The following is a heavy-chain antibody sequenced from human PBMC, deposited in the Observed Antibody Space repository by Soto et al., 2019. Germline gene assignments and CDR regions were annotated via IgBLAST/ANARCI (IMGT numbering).Heavy chain of an antibody. J-gene: IGHJ4*02. V-gene: IGHV5-51*01. Sequence: GESLKISCKGSGYSFTSYWIGWVRQMPGKGLEWMGIIYPGDSDTRYSPSFQGQVTISADKSISTAYLQWSSLKASDTAMYYCARADTAMVTRTYYFDYWGQGTLVTV. CDR2: IYPGDSDT. D-gene: IGHD5-18*01. CDR3: ARADTAMVTRTYYFDY. CDR1: GYSFTSYW.